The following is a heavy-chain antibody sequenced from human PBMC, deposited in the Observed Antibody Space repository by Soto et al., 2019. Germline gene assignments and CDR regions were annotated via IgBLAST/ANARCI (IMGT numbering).Heavy chain of an antibody. CDR1: GYRFTNHG. CDR2: ISGNDGKT. Sequence: ASVKVSCKASGYRFTNHGISWVRQAPGQGLEWMGWISGNDGKTKYARKFQGRVTMTTDTSTSTAYMEMNSLRHDDTAVYYCARDFYPLAYYFDYWGQGTLVTASS. CDR3: ARDFYPLAYYFDY. V-gene: IGHV1-18*01. J-gene: IGHJ4*02.